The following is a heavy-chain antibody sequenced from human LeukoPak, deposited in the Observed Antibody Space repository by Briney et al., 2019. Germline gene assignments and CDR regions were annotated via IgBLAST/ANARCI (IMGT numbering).Heavy chain of an antibody. Sequence: GASVKVSCKTSGYTFTDYYLHWVRQAPGQGLKWVGWIHPNTGATHYAQKFQGRLTMTRDTSISTVYMELTRLRSDDTAVYYCARDMGRYSGYDYDYWGQGTLVTASS. CDR2: IHPNTGAT. CDR3: ARDMGRYSGYDYDY. J-gene: IGHJ4*02. D-gene: IGHD5-12*01. CDR1: GYTFTDYY. V-gene: IGHV1-2*02.